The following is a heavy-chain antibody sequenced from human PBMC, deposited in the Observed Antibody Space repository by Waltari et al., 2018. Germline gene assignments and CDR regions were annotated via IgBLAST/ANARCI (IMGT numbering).Heavy chain of an antibody. J-gene: IGHJ5*02. CDR1: GGSFSGYY. D-gene: IGHD3-3*01. CDR3: ARGRTYYDFWSGYRNWFDP. V-gene: IGHV4-34*01. CDR2: INHSGST. Sequence: QVQLQQWGAGLLKPSETLSLTCAVYGGSFSGYYWSWIRQPPGQGLEWIGEINHSGSTNYNPSLKSRVTISVDTSKNQFSLKLSSVTAADTAVYYCARGRTYYDFWSGYRNWFDPWGQGTLVTVSS.